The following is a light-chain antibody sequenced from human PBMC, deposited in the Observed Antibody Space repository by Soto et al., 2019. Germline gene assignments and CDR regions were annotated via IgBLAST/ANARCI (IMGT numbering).Light chain of an antibody. CDR3: QQYGNSPLT. Sequence: EIVLTQSPDTLSLSPGQRATLSCRASQSVRSDYFAWYQQKPGQAPRVIIFGVSTSATGVPDRFSGSGSGTDFNLTISRLEPEDFALYYCQQYGNSPLTFGGGTNVEIK. CDR1: QSVRSDY. V-gene: IGKV3-20*01. J-gene: IGKJ4*01. CDR2: GVS.